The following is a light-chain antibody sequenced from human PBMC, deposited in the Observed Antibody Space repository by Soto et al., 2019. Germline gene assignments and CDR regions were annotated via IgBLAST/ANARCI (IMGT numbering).Light chain of an antibody. CDR3: HRPELT. J-gene: IGKJ4*01. Sequence: EIVLTQSPATLSLSPGERASLSCRASQSVSTYLAWYQQKPGQAPSLLVYDASNRATGIPTRFSGSGSGTYFTLTISSLEPEDFAVYYCHRPELTFGGGTKLEIK. V-gene: IGKV3-11*01. CDR2: DAS. CDR1: QSVSTY.